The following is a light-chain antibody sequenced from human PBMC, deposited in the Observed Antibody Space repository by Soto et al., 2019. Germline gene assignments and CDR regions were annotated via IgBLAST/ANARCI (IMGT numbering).Light chain of an antibody. J-gene: IGLJ1*01. CDR2: EVS. Sequence: QSLLTQPPSVSGSPGQSVTISCSGTSSDVGSYNRVSWYQQAPGTAPKVMIYEVSNRPSGVPDRFSGSKSGNTASLTISGLQPEDEADYYCSSYAGSNTHVFGTGTKVTVL. CDR1: SSDVGSYNR. CDR3: SSYAGSNTHV. V-gene: IGLV2-18*02.